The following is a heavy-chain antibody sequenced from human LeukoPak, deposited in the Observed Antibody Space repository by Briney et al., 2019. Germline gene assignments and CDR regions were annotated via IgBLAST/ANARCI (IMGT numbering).Heavy chain of an antibody. CDR2: ISGDGRT. D-gene: IGHD3-3*01. Sequence: QPGGPLRHSRAASGFHFDDYAMHWVGQAPGKGLEWVSLISGDGRTYYADSVKGRCTISRDNSKDSLYLQMNSLRTEVTAVYYCARDSLLTTWGQGTLVTVSS. CDR3: ARDSLLTT. V-gene: IGHV3-43*02. J-gene: IGHJ5*02. CDR1: GFHFDDYA.